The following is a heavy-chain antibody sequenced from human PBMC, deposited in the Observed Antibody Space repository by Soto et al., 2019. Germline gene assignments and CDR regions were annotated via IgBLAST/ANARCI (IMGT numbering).Heavy chain of an antibody. CDR3: ARGDGYDSSAFDI. J-gene: IGHJ3*02. Sequence: SETLSLTCTVSGGSIISYYWSWILQPPGKGLEWIGYIYYSGSTNYNPSLKSRVTISVDTSKNQFSLKLSSVTAADTAVYYCARGDGYDSSAFDIWGQGTMVTVSS. CDR1: GGSIISYY. V-gene: IGHV4-59*01. CDR2: IYYSGST. D-gene: IGHD5-12*01.